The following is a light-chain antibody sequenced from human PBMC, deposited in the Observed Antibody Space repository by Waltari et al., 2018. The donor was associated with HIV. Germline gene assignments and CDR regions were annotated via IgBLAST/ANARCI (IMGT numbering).Light chain of an antibody. CDR3: QHYNNWPYT. Sequence: EIVMTQSPATVSVSPGEGAALSCSASHSIVNNVACHQQRPGQAPRLLIYSSSTRATGIPARFSGSGSGTQFTLTIDSLQSEDFAIYYCQHYNNWPYTFGQGTRLEIK. V-gene: IGKV3-15*01. J-gene: IGKJ2*01. CDR2: SSS. CDR1: HSIVNN.